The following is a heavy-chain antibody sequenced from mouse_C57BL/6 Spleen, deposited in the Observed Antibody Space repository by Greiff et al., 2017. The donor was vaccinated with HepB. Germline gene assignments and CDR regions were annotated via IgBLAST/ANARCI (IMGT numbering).Heavy chain of an antibody. CDR3: ARAKTTVVAPYFDY. CDR1: GFTFSSYA. CDR2: ISDGGSYT. D-gene: IGHD1-1*01. J-gene: IGHJ2*01. Sequence: EVMLVESGGGLVKPGGSLKLSCAASGFTFSSYAMSWVRQTPEKRLEWVATISDGGSYTYYPDNVKGRFTISRDNAKNNLYLQMSHLKSEDTAMYYCARAKTTVVAPYFDYWGQGTTLTVSS. V-gene: IGHV5-4*03.